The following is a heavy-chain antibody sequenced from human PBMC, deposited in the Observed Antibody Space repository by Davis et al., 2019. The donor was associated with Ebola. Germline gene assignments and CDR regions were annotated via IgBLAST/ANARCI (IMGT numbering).Heavy chain of an antibody. CDR1: GGSISSYY. CDR3: ARQKGWDSYEFNYYYYYMDV. D-gene: IGHD5-18*01. V-gene: IGHV4-59*08. Sequence: PSETLSLTCSVSGGSISSYYWSWIRQAPGRGLEWIGYIHYSGSSDSNPSLKSRLTISVDASKNQFSLKLSSVTAADTAVYYCARQKGWDSYEFNYYYYYMDVWGKGTTVTVSS. J-gene: IGHJ6*03. CDR2: IHYSGSS.